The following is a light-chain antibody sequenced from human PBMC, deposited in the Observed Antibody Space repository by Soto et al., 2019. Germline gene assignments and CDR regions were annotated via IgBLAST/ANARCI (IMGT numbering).Light chain of an antibody. CDR3: SSYTSSRTLYV. V-gene: IGLV2-14*01. Sequence: QSSLTKPASVSGSPGQSITISSAGTSIDVGGYNYVSWYQQHPGKAPKLMIYDVSNRPSGVSNRFSGSKSGNTASLTISGLQAEDEADYYCSSYTSSRTLYVFGTGTKVTVL. CDR2: DVS. CDR1: SIDVGGYNY. J-gene: IGLJ1*01.